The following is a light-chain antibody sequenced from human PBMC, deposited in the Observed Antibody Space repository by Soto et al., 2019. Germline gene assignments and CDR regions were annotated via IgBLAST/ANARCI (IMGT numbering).Light chain of an antibody. CDR1: GSNIGAGYD. J-gene: IGLJ3*02. V-gene: IGLV1-40*01. Sequence: QSVLTQPPSVSGAPGQRVTITCSGSGSNIGAGYDVHWYQHVPGMPPRLLIFGTTNRPSVVPDRFSGSKSGTSASLAITGLQAEDEADYYSQSYDTRLTAWVFGGGTKLTVL. CDR3: QSYDTRLTAWV. CDR2: GTT.